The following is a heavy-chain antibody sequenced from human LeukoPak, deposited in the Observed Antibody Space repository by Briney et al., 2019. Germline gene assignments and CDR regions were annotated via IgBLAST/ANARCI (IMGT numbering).Heavy chain of an antibody. V-gene: IGHV3-9*01. CDR2: ISWNSAYV. CDR3: AKDQNLDKISSHGAFDV. CDR1: GFTFDDYA. J-gene: IGHJ3*01. D-gene: IGHD3-16*01. Sequence: PTGGSLRLSCAASGFTFDDYAMHWVRQAPGKGLEWVSGISWNSAYVGYADSVKGRFSISRDNAKSSVSLQMNSLRPEDSALYFCAKDQNLDKISSHGAFDVWGLGTMVTVSS.